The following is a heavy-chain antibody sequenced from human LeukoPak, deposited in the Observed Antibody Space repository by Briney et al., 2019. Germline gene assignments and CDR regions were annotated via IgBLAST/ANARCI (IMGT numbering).Heavy chain of an antibody. V-gene: IGHV3-7*01. CDR2: IKQDGSEK. D-gene: IGHD2-2*02. J-gene: IGHJ4*02. CDR3: ARFPGYCSSTSCYTTFDY. Sequence: GGSLRLSCAASGFTFSSYWMSWVRQAPGKGLEWVANIKQDGSEKYYVDSVKGRFTISRDNAKNSLYLQMNSLRAEDTAVYCCARFPGYCSSTSCYTTFDYWGQGTLVTVSS. CDR1: GFTFSSYW.